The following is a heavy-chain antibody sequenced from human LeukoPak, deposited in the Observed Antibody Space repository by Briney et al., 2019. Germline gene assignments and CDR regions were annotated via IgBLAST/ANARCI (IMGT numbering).Heavy chain of an antibody. V-gene: IGHV4-61*01. CDR3: ARLSYSSSYYAMDV. D-gene: IGHD6-6*01. CDR2: IYSSGST. Sequence: SETLSLTCTVSGGSVSGGSYYWSWIRQPPGKGLEWIGYIYSSGSTNYNPSLKSRVTISIDTSKNQFSLKLSSVTAADTAIYYCARLSYSSSYYAMDVWGQGTTVTVSS. J-gene: IGHJ6*02. CDR1: GGSVSGGSYY.